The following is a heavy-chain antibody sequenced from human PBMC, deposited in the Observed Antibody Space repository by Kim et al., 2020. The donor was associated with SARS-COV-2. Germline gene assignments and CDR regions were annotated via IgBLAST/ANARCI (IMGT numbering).Heavy chain of an antibody. V-gene: IGHV3-7*01. D-gene: IGHD3-9*01. CDR1: GFTFSSYW. CDR2: IKQDGSEK. CDR3: AKQLRYFDWLFGGFDY. Sequence: GGSLRRSCAASGFTFSSYWMSWVRQAPGKGLEWVANIKQDGSEKYYVDSVKGRFTISRDNAKNSLYLQMNSLRAEDTAVYYCAKQLRYFDWLFGGFDYWGQGPLVTVSS. J-gene: IGHJ4*02.